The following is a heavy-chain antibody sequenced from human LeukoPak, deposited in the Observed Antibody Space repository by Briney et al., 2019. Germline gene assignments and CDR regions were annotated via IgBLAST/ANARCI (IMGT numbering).Heavy chain of an antibody. CDR2: VNTNTGNP. CDR1: GYSFTSYA. J-gene: IGHJ4*02. Sequence: GASVKLSCKASGYSFTSYAMNWVRQAPGQGLEWEGWVNTNTGNPTYAQDFTGRFVFSLATSVSTAYLQISTRKAEDTAVYYCAREPGGDEGYLDDWGQGTLVTVSS. V-gene: IGHV7-4-1*02. D-gene: IGHD2-21*02. CDR3: AREPGGDEGYLDD.